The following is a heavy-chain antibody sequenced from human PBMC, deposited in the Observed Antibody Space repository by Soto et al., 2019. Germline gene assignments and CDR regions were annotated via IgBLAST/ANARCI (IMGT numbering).Heavy chain of an antibody. CDR2: ISSSSSYT. CDR3: ARDRDSSGRDDQDAFDI. D-gene: IGHD6-19*01. Sequence: GGSLRLSCAASGFTFSDYYMSWIRQAPGKGLEWVSYISSSSSYTNYADSVKGRFTISRDNAKNSLYLQMNSLRAEDTAVYYCARDRDSSGRDDQDAFDIWGQGTMVTVSS. J-gene: IGHJ3*02. CDR1: GFTFSDYY. V-gene: IGHV3-11*05.